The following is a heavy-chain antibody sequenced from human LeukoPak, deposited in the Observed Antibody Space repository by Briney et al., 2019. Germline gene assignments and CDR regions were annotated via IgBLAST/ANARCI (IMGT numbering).Heavy chain of an antibody. CDR1: GYTFTSYG. J-gene: IGHJ3*02. CDR3: ARGNHVIDVPARGDAFDI. Sequence: SVKVSCKASGYTFTSYGISWVRQAPGQGVEWMGWISAYNGNTNYAQKLQGRVTMTTDTSTSTAYMELRSLRSDDTAVYYCARGNHVIDVPARGDAFDIWGQGTMVTVSS. CDR2: ISAYNGNT. D-gene: IGHD3-10*02. V-gene: IGHV1-18*04.